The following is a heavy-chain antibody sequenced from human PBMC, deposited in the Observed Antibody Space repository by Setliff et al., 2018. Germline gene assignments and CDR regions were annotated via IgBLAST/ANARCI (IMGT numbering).Heavy chain of an antibody. D-gene: IGHD7-27*01. Sequence: PSETLSLTCAVYGGSFSGYYWSWIRQPPGKGLEWIGEINHSGSTNYNPSLKSRVTISVDTSKNQFSLKLSSVTAADTAVYYCARFRRVVALGWFDPWGQGTLVTVSS. CDR2: INHSGST. V-gene: IGHV4-34*01. CDR3: ARFRRVVALGWFDP. J-gene: IGHJ5*02. CDR1: GGSFSGYY.